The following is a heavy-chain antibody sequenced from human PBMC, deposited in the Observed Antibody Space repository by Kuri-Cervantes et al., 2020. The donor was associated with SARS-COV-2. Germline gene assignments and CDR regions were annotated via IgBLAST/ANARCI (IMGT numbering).Heavy chain of an antibody. Sequence: KVSCKASGGTFSSYAISWVRQMPGKGLEWMGRIDPSDSYTNYSPSFQGHVTISADKSISTAYLQWSSLKASDTAMYYCARPLGYCSGGSCYSEDYYYYGMDVWGQGTTVTVSS. J-gene: IGHJ6*02. D-gene: IGHD2-15*01. CDR1: GGTFSSYA. CDR2: IDPSDSYT. V-gene: IGHV5-10-1*01. CDR3: ARPLGYCSGGSCYSEDYYYYGMDV.